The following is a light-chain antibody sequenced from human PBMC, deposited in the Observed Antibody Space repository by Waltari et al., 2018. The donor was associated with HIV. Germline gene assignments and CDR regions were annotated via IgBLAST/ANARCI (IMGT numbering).Light chain of an antibody. CDR1: QTVYNW. CDR3: QQYYSYST. Sequence: DIPLTQSPSTVSASVGDSITITCRASQTVYNWFAWYQQRPGKAPKLLIYKASTLESGDPPRFSGGGSGTEFTLTINGLQSDDVATYYCQQYYSYSTFGPGTKVDIK. J-gene: IGKJ3*01. CDR2: KAS. V-gene: IGKV1-5*03.